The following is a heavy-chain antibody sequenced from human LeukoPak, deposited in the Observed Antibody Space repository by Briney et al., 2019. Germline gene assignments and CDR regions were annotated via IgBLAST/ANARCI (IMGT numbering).Heavy chain of an antibody. Sequence: GGSLRLSCAASGFTFSSYAMSWVRQAPGKGLEWVSAISGGGGSTYYADSVKGRFTISRDNSKNTLYLQMNSLGAEDTAVYYCANDRPLGYCSGGSCYSEDYWGQGTLVTVSS. D-gene: IGHD2-15*01. CDR3: ANDRPLGYCSGGSCYSEDY. V-gene: IGHV3-23*01. J-gene: IGHJ4*02. CDR1: GFTFSSYA. CDR2: ISGGGGST.